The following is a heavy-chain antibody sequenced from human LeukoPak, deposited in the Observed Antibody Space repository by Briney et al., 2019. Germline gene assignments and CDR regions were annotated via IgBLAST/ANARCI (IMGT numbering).Heavy chain of an antibody. D-gene: IGHD2-21*02. J-gene: IGHJ6*03. CDR2: INPNSGGT. CDR3: ARSADSYYYYYMDA. CDR1: GYTFTGYY. Sequence: ASVKVSCKASGYTFTGYYMHWVRQAPGQGLEWMGWINPNSGGTNYAQKFRGRVTMTRDTSISTAYMELSRLRSDDTAVYYCARSADSYYYYYMDAWGKGTTVTVSS. V-gene: IGHV1-2*02.